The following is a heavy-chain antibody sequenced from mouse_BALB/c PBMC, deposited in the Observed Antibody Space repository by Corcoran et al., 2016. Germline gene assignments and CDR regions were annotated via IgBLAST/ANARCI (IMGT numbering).Heavy chain of an antibody. CDR1: GYTFTHYG. D-gene: IGHD2-3*01. Sequence: QIQLVQSGPELKKPGETVKISCKASGYTFTHYGMNWVKQAPGKGLKWMGWINTYTGEPTYADDFKGRFAFSLETSASTAYLQINNLKNEDTATYFCARKDGRYAMDYWGQGTSVTVSS. J-gene: IGHJ4*01. CDR3: ARKDGRYAMDY. V-gene: IGHV9-3-1*01. CDR2: INTYTGEP.